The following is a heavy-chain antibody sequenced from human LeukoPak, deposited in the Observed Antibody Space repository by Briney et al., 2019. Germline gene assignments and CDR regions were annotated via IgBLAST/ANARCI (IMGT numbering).Heavy chain of an antibody. CDR2: IYTSGST. J-gene: IGHJ4*02. CDR3: ARDTGYKNGRFDY. V-gene: IGHV4-61*02. D-gene: IGHD3-9*01. CDR1: GGSISSGSYY. Sequence: SETLSLTCTVSGGSISSGSYYWSWIRQPAGKGLEWIGRIYTSGSTNYNPSLKSRATISVDTSKNQFSLKLSSVTAADTAVYYCARDTGYKNGRFDYWGQGTLVTVSS.